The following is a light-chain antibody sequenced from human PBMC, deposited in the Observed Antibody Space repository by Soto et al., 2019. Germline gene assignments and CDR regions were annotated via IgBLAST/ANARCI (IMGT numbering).Light chain of an antibody. CDR1: QSVSSGY. V-gene: IGKV3-20*01. CDR2: GAS. CDR3: QQYSNSPRT. Sequence: EIVLTQSPGTLSLSPGERATLSCRASQSVSSGYLAWYQQKPGQAPRLLIYGASSRATGIPDRFSGSGSGTDFTLTISRLEPEDLGVYYCQQYSNSPRTLGQGTRLEIK. J-gene: IGKJ5*01.